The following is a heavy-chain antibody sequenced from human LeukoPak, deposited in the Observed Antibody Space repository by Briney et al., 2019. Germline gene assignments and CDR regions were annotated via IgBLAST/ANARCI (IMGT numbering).Heavy chain of an antibody. J-gene: IGHJ6*03. CDR1: GYTFTSYG. CDR3: ARVFIVGAPDYYYYYYMDA. V-gene: IGHV1-18*01. Sequence: GASVKVSCKASGYTFTSYGIIWVRQAPGQGLEWMGWISAYNGNTNYAQKLQGRVTMTTDTSTSTAYMELRSLRSDDTAVYYCARVFIVGAPDYYYYYYMDAWGKGTTVTVSS. CDR2: ISAYNGNT. D-gene: IGHD1-26*01.